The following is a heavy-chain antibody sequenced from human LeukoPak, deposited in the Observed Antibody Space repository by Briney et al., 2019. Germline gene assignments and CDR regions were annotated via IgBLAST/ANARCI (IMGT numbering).Heavy chain of an antibody. J-gene: IGHJ4*02. CDR2: ISSSSSYI. Sequence: GGSLRLSCAASGFTFSSYSMNWVRQAPGKGLEWVSSISSSSSYIYYADSVKGRFTISRDNAKNSLYLRMNSLRAEDTAVYYCARAPETYYDFWSGPVIGALDYWGQGTLVIVSS. CDR1: GFTFSSYS. D-gene: IGHD3-3*01. CDR3: ARAPETYYDFWSGPVIGALDY. V-gene: IGHV3-21*01.